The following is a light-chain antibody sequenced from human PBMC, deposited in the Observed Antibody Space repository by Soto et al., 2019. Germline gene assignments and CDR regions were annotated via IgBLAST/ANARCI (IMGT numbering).Light chain of an antibody. CDR2: KAS. Sequence: GDRGTITCRASESISTWLAWYQQKPGKAPNLLIYKASSLESGVPSRFSVSGSGTEFTLTISSLKTDDFATYYCQQYNIYSWTFGQGTKVDIK. CDR1: ESISTW. J-gene: IGKJ1*01. CDR3: QQYNIYSWT. V-gene: IGKV1-5*03.